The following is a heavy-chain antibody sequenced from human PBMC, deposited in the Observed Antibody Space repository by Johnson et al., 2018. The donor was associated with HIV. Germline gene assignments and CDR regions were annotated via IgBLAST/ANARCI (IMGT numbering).Heavy chain of an antibody. V-gene: IGHV3-64*01. Sequence: EMQLVESGGGLVQPGGSLRLSCAASGFTFSSYAMHWVRQAPGKGLEYVSAISSNGGSTYYANSVKGRFTISRDNSKNTLYLQMGSLRAEDMAVYYCARDRVWFGELYAFDIWGQGTMVTVSS. J-gene: IGHJ3*02. D-gene: IGHD3-10*01. CDR2: ISSNGGST. CDR3: ARDRVWFGELYAFDI. CDR1: GFTFSSYA.